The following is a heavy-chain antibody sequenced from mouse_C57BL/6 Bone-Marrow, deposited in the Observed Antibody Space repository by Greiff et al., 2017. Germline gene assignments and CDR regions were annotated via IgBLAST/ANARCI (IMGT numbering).Heavy chain of an antibody. CDR3: ARYDYDGAY. CDR2: IDPSDSYT. J-gene: IGHJ3*01. Sequence: QVQLQQPGAELVKPGASVKLSCKASGYTFTGYWMQWVKQRPGQGLEWIGEIDPSDSYTNYNHKFKGKATVTVDTSSSTAYMQLSSLTSEDSAVYYCARYDYDGAYWGQGTLVTVSA. D-gene: IGHD2-4*01. CDR1: GYTFTGYW. V-gene: IGHV1-50*01.